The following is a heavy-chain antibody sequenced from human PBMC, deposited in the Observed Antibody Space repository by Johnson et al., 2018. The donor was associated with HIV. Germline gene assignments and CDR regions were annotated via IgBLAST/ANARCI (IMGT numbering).Heavy chain of an antibody. CDR1: GFSFSSYG. Sequence: QVQLVESGGGVVQPGGSLRLSCAASGFSFSSYGMHWVRQAPGKGLEWVAFIRYDGSKKYYADSVKGRLTISRDNSKNTLYLQMNSLRAEDTAVYYCARGRPSGSHDAFDIWGQGTMVTVSS. CDR2: IRYDGSKK. D-gene: IGHD3-22*01. J-gene: IGHJ3*02. CDR3: ARGRPSGSHDAFDI. V-gene: IGHV3-30*02.